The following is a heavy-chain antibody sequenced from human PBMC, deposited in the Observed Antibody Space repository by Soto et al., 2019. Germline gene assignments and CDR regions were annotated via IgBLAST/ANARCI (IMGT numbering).Heavy chain of an antibody. Sequence: QVHLVQSGAEVKKPGASVKVSCKGSGYGFTTYGITWVRQAPGQGLEWMAWISAHNGNTNYAQKLQGRVTVTRDTSTSTAYMELRSLRSDDTAVYYCARRRYGDSWRQGALVTVSS. V-gene: IGHV1-18*01. J-gene: IGHJ4*02. D-gene: IGHD1-1*01. CDR2: ISAHNGNT. CDR3: ARRRYGDS. CDR1: GYGFTTYG.